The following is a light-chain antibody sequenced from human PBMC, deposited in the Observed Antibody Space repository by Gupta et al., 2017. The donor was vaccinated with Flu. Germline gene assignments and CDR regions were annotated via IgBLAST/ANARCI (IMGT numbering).Light chain of an antibody. Sequence: TVTLTCGLISGSVSTTFYPSWYQQTPAHPHRPLVYDSNRRSAGVPGRFSGSFLGNTAALTITVAQADEACHYYPAQYMGNGIWEVGGGTKVTVL. CDR1: SGSVSTTFY. V-gene: IGLV8-61*01. CDR3: AQYMGNGIWE. CDR2: DSN. J-gene: IGLJ2*01.